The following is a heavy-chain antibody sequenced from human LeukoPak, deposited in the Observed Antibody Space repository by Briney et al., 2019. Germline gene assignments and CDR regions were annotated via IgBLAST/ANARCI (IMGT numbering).Heavy chain of an antibody. CDR3: ARDTSYYDYYGMDV. Sequence: GGSLRLSCAASGFTFSSYSMNWVRQAPGKGLEWVSSISSSSRFIYYADSVKGRLTISRDNAKNSLYLQMNSLRAEDTAVYYRARDTSYYDYYGMDVWGQGTTVTVSS. CDR1: GFTFSSYS. J-gene: IGHJ6*02. CDR2: ISSSSRFI. V-gene: IGHV3-21*01.